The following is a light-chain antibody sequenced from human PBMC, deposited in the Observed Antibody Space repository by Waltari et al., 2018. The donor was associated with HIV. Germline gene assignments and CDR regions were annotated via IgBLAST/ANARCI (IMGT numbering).Light chain of an antibody. Sequence: EILLTQSLATLSLSPGERDTLSCRASQSVSTSLAWYQQKPGQAPRLLIYGASSRATGIPARFSGSGSGTDFTLTISSLEPGDFGVYYCHQRSNWPITFGQGTRLEIK. J-gene: IGKJ5*01. CDR2: GAS. V-gene: IGKV3-11*01. CDR1: QSVSTS. CDR3: HQRSNWPIT.